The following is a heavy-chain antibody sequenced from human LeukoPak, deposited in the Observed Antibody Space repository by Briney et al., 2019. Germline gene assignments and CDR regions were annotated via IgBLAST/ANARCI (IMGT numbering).Heavy chain of an antibody. Sequence: SETLSLTCTVSGGSISSYYWSWIRQPPGKGLEWIGYIYYSGSTNYNPSLKSRVTISVDTSKNQFSLKLSSVTAADTAVYYCARDNNLGYYDSSGYGDDAFDIWGQGTMVTVSS. CDR2: IYYSGST. J-gene: IGHJ3*02. D-gene: IGHD3-22*01. V-gene: IGHV4-59*01. CDR3: ARDNNLGYYDSSGYGDDAFDI. CDR1: GGSISSYY.